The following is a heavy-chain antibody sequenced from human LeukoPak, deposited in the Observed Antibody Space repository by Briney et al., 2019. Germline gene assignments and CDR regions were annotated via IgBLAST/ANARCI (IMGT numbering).Heavy chain of an antibody. CDR3: ARQRWLQSSVVY. V-gene: IGHV3-74*01. Sequence: GGPLRLSCAASGFTFSCYWMHWVRQAPEKGLVWVSRINSDGSSTSYADSVKGRFIISRDNAKNTLYLQMNRLRAEDTAVDYCARQRWLQSSVVYWGQGALVTVSS. CDR1: GFTFSCYW. J-gene: IGHJ4*02. CDR2: INSDGSST. D-gene: IGHD5-24*01.